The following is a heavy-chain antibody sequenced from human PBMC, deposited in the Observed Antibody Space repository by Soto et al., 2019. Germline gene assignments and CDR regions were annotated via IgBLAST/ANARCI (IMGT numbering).Heavy chain of an antibody. CDR1: GFSLSTQGVH. D-gene: IGHD4-17*01. CDR2: IYWDDNE. CDR3: VYRDFGDYFFQF. V-gene: IGHV2-5*02. J-gene: IGHJ4*02. Sequence: QITLKDSGPTLVKPTQTLTLTCTFSGFSLSTQGVHVGWIRQPPGKALEWLALIYWDDNEVYSHSLKNRLTITKDTSKSQVVLTLATVDPVDTATYYCVYRDFGDYFFQFWGQGILVNVSS.